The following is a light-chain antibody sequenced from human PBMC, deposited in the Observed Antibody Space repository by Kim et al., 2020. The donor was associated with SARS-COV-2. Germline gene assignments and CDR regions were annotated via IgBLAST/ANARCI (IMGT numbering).Light chain of an antibody. CDR2: QDN. CDR3: QAWDSRSYVV. CDR1: KLGDKY. V-gene: IGLV3-1*01. Sequence: SYELTQPPSVSVSPGQTASITCSGDKLGDKYAYWYQQKPGQSPVVVIYQDNKRPSGIPERFSGSNSGNTATQTISGTQAMDEADYYCQAWDSRSYVVFGGGTQLTVL. J-gene: IGLJ2*01.